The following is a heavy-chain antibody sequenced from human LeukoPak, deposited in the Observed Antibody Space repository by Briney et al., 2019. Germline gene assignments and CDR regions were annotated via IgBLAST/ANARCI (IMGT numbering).Heavy chain of an antibody. CDR3: ARDLTSNWFDP. Sequence: ASVKVSCKASGGTFSSYAISWVRQAPGQGREWMEGIIPIFGTANYAQKFQGRVTITADESTSTAYMELSSLRSEDTAVYYCARDLTSNWFDPWGQGTLVTVSS. CDR2: IIPIFGTA. J-gene: IGHJ5*02. V-gene: IGHV1-69*13. CDR1: GGTFSSYA.